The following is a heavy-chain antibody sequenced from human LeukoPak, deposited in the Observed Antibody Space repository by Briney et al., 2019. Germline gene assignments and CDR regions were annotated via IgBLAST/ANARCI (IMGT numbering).Heavy chain of an antibody. CDR2: VSRSSSYI. J-gene: IGHJ5*02. CDR3: ARDGLMVYAMSPNWFDP. CDR1: GFTLSSYS. Sequence: GGSLRLSCAASGFTLSSYSMHWVRQAPGKGLEWVSSVSRSSSYIYYVDSVKGRFTISRGNAKNSLYLQMNSLRGEDTAVYYCARDGLMVYAMSPNWFDPWGQGTLVTVSS. V-gene: IGHV3-21*01. D-gene: IGHD2-8*01.